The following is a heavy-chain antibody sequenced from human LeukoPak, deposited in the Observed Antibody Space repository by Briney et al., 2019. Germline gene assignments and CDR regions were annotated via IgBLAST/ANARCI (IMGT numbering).Heavy chain of an antibody. J-gene: IGHJ3*02. CDR3: ARVTTVAPEAFDI. V-gene: IGHV4-34*01. Sequence: SETLSLTCAVYGGSFSGYYWSWIRKPPGKGLEWIGEINHSGSTNYNPSLKSRVTISVDTSKNQFSLKLSSVTAADTAVYYCARVTTVAPEAFDIWGQGTMVTVSS. D-gene: IGHD4-23*01. CDR1: GGSFSGYY. CDR2: INHSGST.